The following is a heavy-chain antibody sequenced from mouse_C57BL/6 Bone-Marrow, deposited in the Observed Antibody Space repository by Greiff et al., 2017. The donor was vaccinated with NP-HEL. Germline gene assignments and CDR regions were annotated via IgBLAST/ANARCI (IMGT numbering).Heavy chain of an antibody. D-gene: IGHD2-14*01. Sequence: EVQLQESGPGMVKPSQSLSLTCTVTGYSITSGYDWHWIRHFPGNKLEWMGYISYSGSTNYNPSLKSRISITHDTSKNHFFLKLNSVSTEDTATYYCARSWGTSYWYFDVWGTGTTVTVSS. CDR3: ARSWGTSYWYFDV. V-gene: IGHV3-1*01. J-gene: IGHJ1*03. CDR1: GYSITSGYD. CDR2: ISYSGST.